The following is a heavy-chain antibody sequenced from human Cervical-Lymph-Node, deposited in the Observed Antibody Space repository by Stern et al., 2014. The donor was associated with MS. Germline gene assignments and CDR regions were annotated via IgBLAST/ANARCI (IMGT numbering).Heavy chain of an antibody. D-gene: IGHD2-8*02. J-gene: IGHJ4*02. CDR3: ARDVYRFLRYHYDY. V-gene: IGHV1-2*02. CDR1: GYYFAAYY. CDR2: INPTSGGA. Sequence: QVQLVQSGAEVRKPGASVKVSCRASGYYFAAYYLHWVRQAPGQGLEWLGWINPTSGGAHFAEQFQGRVNMTRDPSINPAYLELSGLTYDDTAVFYCARDVYRFLRYHYDYWGQGTPVTVSS.